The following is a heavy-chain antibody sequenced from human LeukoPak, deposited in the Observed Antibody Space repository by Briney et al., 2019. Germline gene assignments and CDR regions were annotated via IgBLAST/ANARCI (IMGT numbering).Heavy chain of an antibody. Sequence: PGGSLRLSCAASGFTFSSYAMSWVRQAPGKGVEGVSAISGSGGSTYYADSAKGRFTISRDNSKNTLYLQMNSLRAEDTAVYYCARAGGWYAYWGQGTLVTVSS. V-gene: IGHV3-23*01. CDR2: ISGSGGST. CDR1: GFTFSSYA. D-gene: IGHD6-19*01. J-gene: IGHJ4*02. CDR3: ARAGGWYAY.